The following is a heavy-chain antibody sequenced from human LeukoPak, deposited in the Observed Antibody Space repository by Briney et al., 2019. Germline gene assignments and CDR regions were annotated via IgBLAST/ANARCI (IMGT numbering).Heavy chain of an antibody. CDR1: GFTFSSYE. V-gene: IGHV3-48*03. CDR3: ARGLLSGDY. CDR2: ISSSGSTI. Sequence: GGSLRLSRAASGFTFSSYEMNWVRQAPGKGLEWVSYISSSGSTIYYADSVKGRFTISRDNAKNSLYLQMNSLRAEDTAVYYCARGLLSGDYWGQGALVTVSS. J-gene: IGHJ4*02. D-gene: IGHD2-21*02.